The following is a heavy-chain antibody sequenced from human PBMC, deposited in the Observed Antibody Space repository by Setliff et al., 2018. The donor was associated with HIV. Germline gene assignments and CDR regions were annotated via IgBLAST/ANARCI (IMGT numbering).Heavy chain of an antibody. Sequence: GASLKISCTGSGYSFTNYWIAWLRQMPGKGLECMGIIYPGDSDTRYSPSFQGQVTISADKSINTAYLQWSSLKASDTAMYYCARHGQYGSGSYYNRPFDYWGQGTLVTVSS. V-gene: IGHV5-51*01. J-gene: IGHJ4*02. D-gene: IGHD3-10*01. CDR3: ARHGQYGSGSYYNRPFDY. CDR1: GYSFTNYW. CDR2: IYPGDSDT.